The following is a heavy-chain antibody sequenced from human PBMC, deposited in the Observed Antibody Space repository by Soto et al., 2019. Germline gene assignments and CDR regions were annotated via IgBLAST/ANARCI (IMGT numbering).Heavy chain of an antibody. V-gene: IGHV3-72*01. Sequence: EVQLVESGGGLVQPGGSLRLSCAASGFTFSDHYMDWVRQAPGKGLEWVGPTRNKANSYTTEYAASVKGRFTISRDDSKNSLYLQMNSLKTEDTAVYYCARGLGMDVWGQGTTVTVSS. CDR2: TRNKANSYTT. J-gene: IGHJ6*02. CDR1: GFTFSDHY. CDR3: ARGLGMDV.